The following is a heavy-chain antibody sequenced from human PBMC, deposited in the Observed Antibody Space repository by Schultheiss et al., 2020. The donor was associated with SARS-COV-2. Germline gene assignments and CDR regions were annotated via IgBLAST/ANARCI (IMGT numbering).Heavy chain of an antibody. Sequence: GESLKISCAASGFTFSSYGMHWVRQAPGKGLEWVAVISYDGSNKYYADSVKGRFTISRDNSKNTLYLQMNSLRAEDTAVYYCARDGGSWFDPWGQGTLVTVSS. V-gene: IGHV3-30*03. CDR2: ISYDGSNK. J-gene: IGHJ5*02. D-gene: IGHD2-15*01. CDR1: GFTFSSYG. CDR3: ARDGGSWFDP.